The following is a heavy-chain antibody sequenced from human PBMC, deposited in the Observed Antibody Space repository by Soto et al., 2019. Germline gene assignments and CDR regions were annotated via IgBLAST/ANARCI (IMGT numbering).Heavy chain of an antibody. D-gene: IGHD3-22*01. CDR1: GGTFSSYA. CDR3: ARVVVGSVNYYYGMDV. J-gene: IGHJ6*02. CDR2: IIPIFGTA. Sequence: SVKVSCKASGGTFSSYAISWVRQAPGQGLEWMGGIIPIFGTANYAQKFQGRVTITADESTSTAYMELSSLRSEDTAVYYCARVVVGSVNYYYGMDVWGQGTTVTVSS. V-gene: IGHV1-69*13.